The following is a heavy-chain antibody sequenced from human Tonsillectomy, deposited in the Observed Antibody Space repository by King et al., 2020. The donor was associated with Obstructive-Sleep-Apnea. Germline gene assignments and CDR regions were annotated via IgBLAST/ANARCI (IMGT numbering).Heavy chain of an antibody. CDR2: IYYSGST. V-gene: IGHV4-39*07. Sequence: QLQESGPGLVKPSETLSLTCTVSGGSISSSSYYWGWIRQPPGKGLEWIGSIYYSGSTYYNPSLKSRVTISVDTSKNQFSLKLSSVTAAATAGYYCARTSPNYYDSSGYYYSSFDYWGQGTLVTVSS. CDR1: GGSISSSSYY. J-gene: IGHJ4*02. CDR3: ARTSPNYYDSSGYYYSSFDY. D-gene: IGHD3-22*01.